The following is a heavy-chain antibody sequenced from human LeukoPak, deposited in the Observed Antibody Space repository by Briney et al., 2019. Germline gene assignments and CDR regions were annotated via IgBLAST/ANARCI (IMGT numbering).Heavy chain of an antibody. D-gene: IGHD1-26*01. CDR3: TRESGSYHGNDY. Sequence: GASVQVSCKASGYTFTGYYMHWVRQAPGQGLEWMGRINPNNGATNYAQKFQGRVTITGDTSISTAYMELSSLRSDDTAVYYCTRESGSYHGNDYWGQGTLVTVSS. CDR2: INPNNGAT. V-gene: IGHV1-2*06. J-gene: IGHJ4*02. CDR1: GYTFTGYY.